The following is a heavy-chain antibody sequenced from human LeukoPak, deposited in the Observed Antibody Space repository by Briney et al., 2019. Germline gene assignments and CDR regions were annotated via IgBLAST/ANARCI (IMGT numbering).Heavy chain of an antibody. CDR1: GFTFSSYG. CDR3: AKDQEDGDYGATSLDY. D-gene: IGHD4-17*01. CDR2: ISYDGSNK. Sequence: GGSLRLSCAAPGFTFSSYGMHWVRQAPGKGLEWVAVISYDGSNKYYADSVKGRFTISRDNSKNTLYLQMNSLRAEDTAVYYCAKDQEDGDYGATSLDYWGQGTLVTVSS. J-gene: IGHJ4*02. V-gene: IGHV3-30*18.